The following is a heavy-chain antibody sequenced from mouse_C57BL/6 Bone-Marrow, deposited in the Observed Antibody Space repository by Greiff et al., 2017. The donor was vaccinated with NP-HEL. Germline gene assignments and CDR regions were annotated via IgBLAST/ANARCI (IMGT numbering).Heavy chain of an antibody. J-gene: IGHJ4*01. Sequence: EVKLVESGGDLVKPGGSLKLSCAASGFTFSSYGMSWVRQTPDKRLEWVATISSGGCYTYYPDSVKGRFTISRDNAKNTLSLQMSSLKSEDTAMYYCARHGYDAMDYWGQGTSVTVSS. CDR1: GFTFSSYG. CDR3: ARHGYDAMDY. CDR2: ISSGGCYT. V-gene: IGHV5-6*02.